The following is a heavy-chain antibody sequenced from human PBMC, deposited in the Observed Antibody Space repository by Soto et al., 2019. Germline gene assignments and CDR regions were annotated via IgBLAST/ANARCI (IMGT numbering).Heavy chain of an antibody. V-gene: IGHV1-69*19. J-gene: IGHJ4*02. CDR3: PREVQVHTPAFVY. CDR2: ISPMFGAA. Sequence: QVQLVQSGAEMKKPGPSVKVSCQSSGGTFNTYAMNWVRQAPGQGPEWMGDISPMFGAANYAPKFQGRVTMTADESTGTSYMQLSCLSAEDRALYVSPREVQVHTPAFVYWGQGTLVTVSS. D-gene: IGHD3-10*01. CDR1: GGTFNTYA.